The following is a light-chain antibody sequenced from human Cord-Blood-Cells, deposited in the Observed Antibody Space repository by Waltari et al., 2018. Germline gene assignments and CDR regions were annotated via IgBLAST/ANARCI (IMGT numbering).Light chain of an antibody. CDR3: SSYTSSSTLV. J-gene: IGLJ1*01. Sequence: QSALTQPASVSGSPGQSITISCTGTSSDVGGYNYVSWYQQHPGKAPKLMIYDVIKRPSGVSNRFSGSKSGNTASLTISGLQAEDEADYYCSSYTSSSTLVFGTGTKVTVL. CDR2: DVI. CDR1: SSDVGGYNY. V-gene: IGLV2-14*01.